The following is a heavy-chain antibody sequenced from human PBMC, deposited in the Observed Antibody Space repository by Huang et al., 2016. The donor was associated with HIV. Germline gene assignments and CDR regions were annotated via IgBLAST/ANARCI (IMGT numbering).Heavy chain of an antibody. J-gene: IGHJ3*02. Sequence: QLQLQGSGPGLVKPSETLSLTCTVSGGSITSSSYYWGWIRQPPGKGLEWVGSIYYSGSTDYYPSLKSRVTVSVDTSKNQFSLKLSSVTAADTAVYYCARHFSYYDSSGYTPWDAFDIWGQGTMVTVSS. CDR3: ARHFSYYDSSGYTPWDAFDI. D-gene: IGHD3-22*01. CDR2: IYYSGST. V-gene: IGHV4-39*01. CDR1: GGSITSSSYY.